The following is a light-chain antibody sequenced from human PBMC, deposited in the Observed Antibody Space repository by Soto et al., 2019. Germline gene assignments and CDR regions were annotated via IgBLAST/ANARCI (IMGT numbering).Light chain of an antibody. CDR3: QQSYSTPYT. Sequence: DSQMTQSPSSLSASVGERVAITCRASQSMSNYLNWYQHKPGKAPKFLIYAASTLQSGVPSRFSGRGSGTDFTLTISSLQPEDFATYHCQQSYSTPYTFGQGTKVDI. CDR2: AAS. CDR1: QSMSNY. V-gene: IGKV1-39*01. J-gene: IGKJ2*01.